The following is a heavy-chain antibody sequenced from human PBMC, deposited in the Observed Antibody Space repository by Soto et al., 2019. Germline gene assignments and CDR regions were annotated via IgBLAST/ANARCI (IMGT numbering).Heavy chain of an antibody. D-gene: IGHD3-9*01. CDR3: ARDREPDGIWTFDS. CDR1: GFTLDKYT. Sequence: PGGSLRLSCAAFGFTLDKYTMGWVRQAPGKGLEWVAESFSSGGTQYADSVKGRFTISRDNPRNMVFLQMNGLRVEDTALYYCARDREPDGIWTFDSWGQGALVTVSS. V-gene: IGHV3-53*01. J-gene: IGHJ4*02. CDR2: SFSSGGT.